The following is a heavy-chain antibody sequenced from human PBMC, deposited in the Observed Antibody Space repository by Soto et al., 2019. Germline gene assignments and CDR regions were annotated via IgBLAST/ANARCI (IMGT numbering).Heavy chain of an antibody. V-gene: IGHV3-30-3*01. D-gene: IGHD2-2*01. CDR3: ARRGYCSSTSCWASGYFDY. CDR2: ISYDGSNK. Sequence: PGGSLRLSCAASGFTFSSYAMHWVRQAPGRGLEWVAVISYDGSNKYYADSVKGRFTISRDNSKDTLYLQMNSLRAGDTAVYYCARRGYCSSTSCWASGYFDYWGQGTLVTVSS. CDR1: GFTFSSYA. J-gene: IGHJ4*02.